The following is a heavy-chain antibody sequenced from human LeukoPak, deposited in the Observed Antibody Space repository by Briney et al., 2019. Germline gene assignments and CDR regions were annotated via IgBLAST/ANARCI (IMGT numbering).Heavy chain of an antibody. V-gene: IGHV3-49*03. CDR2: IRSKAYGGTT. CDR3: TRTSETTGYSSGWATVDY. CDR1: GFTFDDYA. J-gene: IGHJ4*02. Sequence: TGGSLRLSCTASGFTFDDYAMSWFRQAPGKGLEWVSFIRSKAYGGTTEYAASVKGRFTISRDDSKSIAYLQMNSLKTEDTAVYYCTRTSETTGYSSGWATVDYWGQGTLVTVSS. D-gene: IGHD6-19*01.